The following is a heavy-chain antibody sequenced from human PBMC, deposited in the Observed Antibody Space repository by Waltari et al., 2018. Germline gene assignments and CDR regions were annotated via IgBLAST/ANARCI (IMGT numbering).Heavy chain of an antibody. D-gene: IGHD2-15*01. Sequence: EVQLVESGGGLVQPGGSLRLSCAASGFTFSSYSMNWVRQAPGKGLEWVSYISSSSSTIYYADAVKGRFTISRDNAKNSLYLQMNSLRAEDTAVYYCARGKRRSDIVVVVAATPGMDVWGQGTTVTVSS. V-gene: IGHV3-48*01. J-gene: IGHJ6*02. CDR2: ISSSSSTI. CDR3: ARGKRRSDIVVVVAATPGMDV. CDR1: GFTFSSYS.